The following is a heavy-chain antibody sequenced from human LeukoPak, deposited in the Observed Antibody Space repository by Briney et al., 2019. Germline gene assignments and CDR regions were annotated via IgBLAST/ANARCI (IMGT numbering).Heavy chain of an antibody. CDR2: INAGNGNT. D-gene: IGHD6-13*01. J-gene: IGHJ4*02. CDR3: ARDPKQQLVRSY. Sequence: ASVKVSCKASGYTFTSYAMHWVRQAPGQRLEWMGWINAGNGNTKYSQKFQGRVTITRDTSASTAYMELSSLRSEDTAVYYCARDPKQQLVRSYWGQGTLVTVSS. CDR1: GYTFTSYA. V-gene: IGHV1-3*01.